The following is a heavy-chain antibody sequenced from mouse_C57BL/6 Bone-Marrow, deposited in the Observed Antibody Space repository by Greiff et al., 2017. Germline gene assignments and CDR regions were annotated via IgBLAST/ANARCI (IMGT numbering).Heavy chain of an antibody. D-gene: IGHD1-1*01. J-gene: IGHJ3*01. Sequence: DVMLVESGGDLVKPGGSLKLSCAASGFTFSSYGMSWVRQTPDKRLEWVATISSGGSYTYYPDSVKGRFTISRDNAKNTLYLQMSSLKSEDTAMYYCARHDYGAYWGQGTLVTVSA. CDR2: ISSGGSYT. CDR1: GFTFSSYG. V-gene: IGHV5-6*02. CDR3: ARHDYGAY.